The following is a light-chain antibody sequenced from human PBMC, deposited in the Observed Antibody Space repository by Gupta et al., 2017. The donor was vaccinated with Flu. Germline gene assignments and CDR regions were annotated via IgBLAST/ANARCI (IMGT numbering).Light chain of an antibody. CDR1: QGLVYLDGYTY. Sequence: DVVMTQSLFSLAVTIGQSASISCRSSQGLVYLDGYTYLHWFQQRPGQSPKLLIYQVTTRDFGVPDRFSGSGSGTDFTLKISRVEAEDVGVYFCMQGSRWPCAFGQGTKLEIK. CDR2: QVT. CDR3: MQGSRWPCA. V-gene: IGKV2-30*01. J-gene: IGKJ2*02.